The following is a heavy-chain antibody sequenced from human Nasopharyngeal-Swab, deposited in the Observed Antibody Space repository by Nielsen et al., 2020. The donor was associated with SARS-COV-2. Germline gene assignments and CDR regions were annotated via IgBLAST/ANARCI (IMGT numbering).Heavy chain of an antibody. V-gene: IGHV3-30-3*01. J-gene: IGHJ6*02. CDR1: GFTFSSYA. CDR2: ISYDGSNK. D-gene: IGHD3-10*01. CDR3: ARAGLGNYYYGMDV. Sequence: GGSLRLSCAASGFTFSSYAMHWVRQAPSKGLEWVAVISYDGSNKYYADSVKGRFTISRDNSKNTLYLQMNSLRAEDTAVYYCARAGLGNYYYGMDVWGQGTTVTVSS.